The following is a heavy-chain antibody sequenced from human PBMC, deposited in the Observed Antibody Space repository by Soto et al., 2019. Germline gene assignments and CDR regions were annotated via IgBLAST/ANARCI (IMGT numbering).Heavy chain of an antibody. J-gene: IGHJ6*02. V-gene: IGHV3-74*01. D-gene: IGHD5-18*01. CDR2: IKFDESTT. CDR1: GFTFNIYW. Sequence: EVQVVESGGGLIQPGGSLRLSCVASGFTFNIYWMHWVRQAPGKGLVWVSRIKFDESTTSYADSVKGRFTISRDNAKNTVFLQMNSLRADDTGVYYCARGIRNYYGVDVWGQGPTVTVSS. CDR3: ARGIRNYYGVDV.